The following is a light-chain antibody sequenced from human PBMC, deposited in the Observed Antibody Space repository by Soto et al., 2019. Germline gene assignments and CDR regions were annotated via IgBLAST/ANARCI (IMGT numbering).Light chain of an antibody. CDR1: QSVSSSY. CDR2: AAS. CDR3: QQSSSSPPT. Sequence: EILLTRSPGTLSLSPGERSTFLGGVSQSVSSSYLAWYQQKHGQIPRTLMYAASSSATGIPARFSGSGSGTEFTLPISSLEAEDFAVYYCQQSSSSPPTFGQGTRLEIK. J-gene: IGKJ5*01. V-gene: IGKV3-20*01.